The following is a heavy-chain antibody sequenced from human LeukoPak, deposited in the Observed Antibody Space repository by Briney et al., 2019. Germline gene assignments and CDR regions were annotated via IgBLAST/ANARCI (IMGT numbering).Heavy chain of an antibody. J-gene: IGHJ4*02. CDR2: INHSGST. D-gene: IGHD3-22*01. CDR1: GGSFSGYY. Sequence: SETLSLTCAVYGGSFSGYYWSWIRQPPGKGLEWLGEINHSGSTNYNPSLKSRVTISVDTSKNQFSLKLSSVTAADTAVYYCARIVNHYDSSGSHPYFDYWGQGTLVTVSS. V-gene: IGHV4-34*01. CDR3: ARIVNHYDSSGSHPYFDY.